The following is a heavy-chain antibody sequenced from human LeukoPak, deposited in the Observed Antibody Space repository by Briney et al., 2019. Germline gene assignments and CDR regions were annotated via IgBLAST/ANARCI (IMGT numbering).Heavy chain of an antibody. CDR3: IGSGGWPGY. CDR2: IASDGST. J-gene: IGHJ4*02. CDR1: GFTFSSYW. V-gene: IGHV3-74*01. D-gene: IGHD1-26*01. Sequence: GGSLRLSCAASGFTFSSYWMHWVRQAPGKGLVWVSRIASDGSTVYADSVKGRFTISRDNAKDTVYLQMDSLRVEDTAVYYCIGSGGWPGYWGQGTLVTVSS.